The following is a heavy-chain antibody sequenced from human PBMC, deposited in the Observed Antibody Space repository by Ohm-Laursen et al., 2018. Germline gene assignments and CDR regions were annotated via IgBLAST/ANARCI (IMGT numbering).Heavy chain of an antibody. CDR2: ISGSGVST. V-gene: IGHV3-23*01. D-gene: IGHD1-14*01. J-gene: IGHJ4*02. CDR1: GFTLSSYA. Sequence: SLRLSCAASGFTLSSYAMSWVRQAPGKGLEWVSGISGSGVSTYYTDSVKGRFTISRDNSKNTLYLQMNSLRAEDTAVYYCAKDLTTTIRTDFDYWGQGTLVTVSS. CDR3: AKDLTTTIRTDFDY.